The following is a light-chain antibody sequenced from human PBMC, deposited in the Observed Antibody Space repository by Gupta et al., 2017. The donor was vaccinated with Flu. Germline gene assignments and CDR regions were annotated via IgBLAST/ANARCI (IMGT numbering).Light chain of an antibody. J-gene: IGKJ1*01. Sequence: EIVMTQAPDTLSLSPGEGVTLSCRASQSVSHNLAWYQQRPGQAPRLVIYGASMRATDIADRFSGGGSGTEFSLTISSLQSEDFATYYCQQEHERPWTFGQGTQVEI. CDR1: QSVSHN. V-gene: IGKV3-15*01. CDR2: GAS. CDR3: QQEHERPWT.